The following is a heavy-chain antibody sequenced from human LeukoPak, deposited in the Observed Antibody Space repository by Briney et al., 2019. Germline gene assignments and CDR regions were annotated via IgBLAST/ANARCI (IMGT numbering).Heavy chain of an antibody. J-gene: IGHJ3*02. V-gene: IGHV3-21*04. CDR2: ISTSNTYI. Sequence: GGSLRLSCSASGFTFSSYPFNGVRQAPGKGLEWVSSISTSNTYIYYADSVKGRFTISRDNAKNSLYLQMNSLRAEDTAVYYCARYEAQLRYFDWLLSLGAFDIWGQGTMVTVSS. D-gene: IGHD3-9*01. CDR1: GFTFSSYP. CDR3: ARYEAQLRYFDWLLSLGAFDI.